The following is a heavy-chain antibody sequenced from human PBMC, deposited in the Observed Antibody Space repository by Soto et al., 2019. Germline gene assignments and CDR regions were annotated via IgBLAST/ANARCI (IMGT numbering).Heavy chain of an antibody. CDR1: GFSLSSRGVG. J-gene: IGHJ5*02. V-gene: IGHV2-5*02. CDR3: AHTFGQVSPFKWFDP. CDR2: IYWDDDK. D-gene: IGHD3-10*01. Sequence: QITLKESGPTLVKPTQTLTLTCTFSGFSLSSRGVGVGWIRQPPGKALEWLALIYWDDDKRYSPSLKNRLTITTDTSKNQVVLTMTNMDPVDTATYYCAHTFGQVSPFKWFDPWGQGTLVTVSS.